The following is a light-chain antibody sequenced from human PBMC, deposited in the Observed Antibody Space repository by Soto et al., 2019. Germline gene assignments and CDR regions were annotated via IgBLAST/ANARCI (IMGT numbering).Light chain of an antibody. CDR2: GAS. CDR3: QQYSGSPST. V-gene: IGKV3-20*01. CDR1: QSVSSSY. J-gene: IGKJ2*01. Sequence: EIVLTQSPGTLSLSPGERATLSCRASQSVSSSYLVWYQQKPGQALRLLIYGASSRATGIPDRFSGSGSGTEFALTISRLEPEDFAVYYCQQYSGSPSTFGQGTKLEIK.